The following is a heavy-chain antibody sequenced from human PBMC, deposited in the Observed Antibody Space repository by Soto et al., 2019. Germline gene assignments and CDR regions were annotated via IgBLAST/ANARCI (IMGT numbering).Heavy chain of an antibody. CDR2: ISNAGSNK. Sequence: QVQLVESGGGVVQPGRSLRLSCAASGFTFSSYAMHWVRQAPGKGLEWVAVISNAGSNKYYADSVKGRFTISRDNSKNTLYLQMNSLRAGDTAVYYCAREEAGSGFVFDCWGQGTLVTVSS. J-gene: IGHJ4*02. CDR1: GFTFSSYA. V-gene: IGHV3-30-3*01. CDR3: AREEAGSGFVFDC. D-gene: IGHD3-3*01.